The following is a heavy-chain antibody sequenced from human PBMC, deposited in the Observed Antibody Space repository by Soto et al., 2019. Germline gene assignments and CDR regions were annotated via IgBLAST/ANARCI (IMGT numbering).Heavy chain of an antibody. D-gene: IGHD6-19*01. V-gene: IGHV1-18*01. J-gene: IGHJ4*02. Sequence: QVQLVQSGAEVKKPGASVKVSCKTSGYNFTTYGVSWVRQAPGQGLEWMGWVSGHNGHTNYAQTFQGRATISTDTSTTTAYMELRSLRSDDTAVYYCARYQPYSTGYYYFDHWGQGTLAIVTS. CDR3: ARYQPYSTGYYYFDH. CDR1: GYNFTTYG. CDR2: VSGHNGHT.